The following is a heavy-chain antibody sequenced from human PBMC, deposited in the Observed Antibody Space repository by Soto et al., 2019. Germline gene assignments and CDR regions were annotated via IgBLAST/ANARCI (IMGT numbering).Heavy chain of an antibody. CDR1: GYTFTNYG. Sequence: ASVKVSCKASGYTFTNYGISWVRQAPGQGLEWMGWINPNSGDTNYARKFQGWVTMTRDTSISTAYMELSRLRSDDTAVYYCARGGSIAARRYYYYYMDVWGKGTTVTVSS. CDR3: ARGGSIAARRYYYYYMDV. V-gene: IGHV1-2*04. J-gene: IGHJ6*03. CDR2: INPNSGDT. D-gene: IGHD6-6*01.